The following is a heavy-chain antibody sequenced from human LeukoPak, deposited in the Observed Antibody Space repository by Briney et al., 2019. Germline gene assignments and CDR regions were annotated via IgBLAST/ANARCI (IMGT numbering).Heavy chain of an antibody. D-gene: IGHD2-2*01. Sequence: ASVKVSCKASGYTFTSYGISWVRQAPGQGLEWMGWISAYNGNTNYAQKLQGRVTMTTDTSTSTAYMELRSLRSDDTAVYYCAREVGYCSSTSCYDPLGDFDYWGQGTLVTVSS. CDR3: AREVGYCSSTSCYDPLGDFDY. CDR1: GYTFTSYG. V-gene: IGHV1-18*01. J-gene: IGHJ4*02. CDR2: ISAYNGNT.